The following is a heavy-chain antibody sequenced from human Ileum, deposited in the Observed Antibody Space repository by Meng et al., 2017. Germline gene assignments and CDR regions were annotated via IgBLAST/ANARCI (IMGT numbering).Heavy chain of an antibody. Sequence: QLMQCGAGMCKPFRTLSLTCNGYGDYFADYYWKWILQPPGKGLECIGEIHYSGSTNYNPSLESRVTISDDTSQKQFSLRLSSVTAADTAGYYCARRIRGGSYLGWGQGTLVTGSS. CDR1: GDYFADYY. CDR2: IHYSGST. J-gene: IGHJ4*02. V-gene: IGHV4-34*01. CDR3: ARRIRGGSYLG. D-gene: IGHD1-26*01.